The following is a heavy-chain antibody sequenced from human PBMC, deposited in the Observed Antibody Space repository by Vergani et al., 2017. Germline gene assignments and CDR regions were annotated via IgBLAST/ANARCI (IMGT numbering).Heavy chain of an antibody. Sequence: QVQLQESGPGLVKPSETLSLTCTVSGGPISSYYWSWIRQPPGKGLEWIGYIYYSGSTNYNPSLKSRVTISVDTSKNQFSLKLSSVTAADTAVYYCARGRYYDSSGYYYLFDYWGQGTLVTVSS. CDR3: ARGRYYDSSGYYYLFDY. CDR1: GGPISSYY. D-gene: IGHD3-22*01. CDR2: IYYSGST. V-gene: IGHV4-59*01. J-gene: IGHJ4*02.